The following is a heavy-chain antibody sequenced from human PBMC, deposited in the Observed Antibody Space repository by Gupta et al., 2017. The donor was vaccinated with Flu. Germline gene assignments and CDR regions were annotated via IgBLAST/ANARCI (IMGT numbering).Heavy chain of an antibody. Sequence: EVQLVESGGGLVPHGGYLRIPGAAYGFTFSRDSMTWVGQAPRKGLEWVSYISSASSTIYYADSVKGRFTISRDNAKNSLYLQMNSLRAEDTAVYYCARAAQNGVRYGMDVWGQGTTVTGSS. CDR1: GFTFSRDS. J-gene: IGHJ6*02. CDR2: ISSASSTI. V-gene: IGHV3-48*01. CDR3: ARAAQNGVRYGMDV. D-gene: IGHD2-8*01.